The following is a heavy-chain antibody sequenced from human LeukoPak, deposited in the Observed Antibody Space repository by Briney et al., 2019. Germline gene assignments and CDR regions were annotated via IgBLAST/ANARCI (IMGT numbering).Heavy chain of an antibody. CDR1: GGSISSYY. D-gene: IGHD3-9*01. CDR3: ARQRFTVYWFDP. J-gene: IGHJ5*02. Sequence: PSETLSLTCTVSGGSISSYYWSWIRQPPGKGLEWIGYIYYSGSTNYNPSLKSRVTISVDTSKNQFSLKLSSVTAADTAVYYCARQRFTVYWFDPWGQGTLVTVSS. CDR2: IYYSGST. V-gene: IGHV4-59*08.